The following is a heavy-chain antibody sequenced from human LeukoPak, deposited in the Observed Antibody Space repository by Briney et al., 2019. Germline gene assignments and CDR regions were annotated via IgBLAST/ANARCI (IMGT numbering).Heavy chain of an antibody. CDR2: IYYSGST. Sequence: SETLSLTCTVSGGSISSYYWSWIRQPPGKGLEWIGYIYYSGSTNYNPSLKSRVTISVDTSKNQFSLKLSSVTAADTAVYYCARDGAAAGIGYWGQGTLVTVSS. V-gene: IGHV4-59*01. D-gene: IGHD6-13*01. CDR1: GGSISSYY. CDR3: ARDGAAAGIGY. J-gene: IGHJ4*02.